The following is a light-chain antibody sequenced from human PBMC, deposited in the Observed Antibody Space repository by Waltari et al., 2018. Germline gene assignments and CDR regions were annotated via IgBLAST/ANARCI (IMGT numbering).Light chain of an antibody. CDR1: SSNVGGYTL. CDR2: DVN. V-gene: IGLV2-23*02. J-gene: IGLJ2*01. CDR3: CSYAGDSTLI. Sequence: QSALTQPASVSGSPGQSITISCTGTSSNVGGYTLVSWYQQHPGKAPQLIIYDVNKRPLGIPHLFSGSKSGNTASLTISGLQADDESDYYCCSYAGDSTLIFGGGTKLTVL.